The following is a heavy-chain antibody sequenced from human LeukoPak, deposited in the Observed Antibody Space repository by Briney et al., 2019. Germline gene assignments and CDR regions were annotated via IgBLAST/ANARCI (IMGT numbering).Heavy chain of an antibody. CDR1: GDSVSSNSAV. Sequence: SQTLSLTCAISGDSVSSNSAVWNWIRQSPSRGLEWLGSTYYRSKWYNGYAVSVKSRITINPDTSKNQLSLQLDSVTPEDTAVYYCASAASYYGDTAFDIWGQGTMVTVSS. J-gene: IGHJ3*02. CDR2: TYYRSKWYN. CDR3: ASAASYYGDTAFDI. D-gene: IGHD4-17*01. V-gene: IGHV6-1*01.